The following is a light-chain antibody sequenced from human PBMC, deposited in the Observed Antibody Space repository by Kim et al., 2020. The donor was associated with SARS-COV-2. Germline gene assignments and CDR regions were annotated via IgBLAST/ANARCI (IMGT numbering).Light chain of an antibody. CDR2: YDS. CDR3: QVWDSSSDHPV. V-gene: IGLV3-21*04. Sequence: APGKTSRITWGGNNIGSNSVHWYQQKQGQAPVLVIYYDSDRPSGIPERFSGSNSGNTATLTISRVEAGDEADYYCQVWDSSSDHPVFGGGTQLTVL. CDR1: NIGSNS. J-gene: IGLJ3*02.